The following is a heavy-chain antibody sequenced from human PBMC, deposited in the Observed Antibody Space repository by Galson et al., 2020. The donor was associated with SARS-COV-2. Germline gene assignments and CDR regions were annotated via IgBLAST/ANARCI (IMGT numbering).Heavy chain of an antibody. Sequence: ASETLSLTCTVSGGSISGYYWSWIRQTPGKGLEWIRYISYSGSTSYNPSLKSRVTFSVDTSKNQFSLKLSSVTAADTAVYYCARDVYASGSYWGINWFDPWGQGTLVTVSS. CDR1: GGSISGYY. J-gene: IGHJ5*02. CDR3: ARDVYASGSYWGINWFDP. D-gene: IGHD3-10*01. V-gene: IGHV4-59*01. CDR2: ISYSGST.